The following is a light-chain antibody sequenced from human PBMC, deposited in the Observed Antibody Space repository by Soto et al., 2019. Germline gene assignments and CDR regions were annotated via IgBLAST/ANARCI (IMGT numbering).Light chain of an antibody. CDR1: QSVSSSS. J-gene: IGKJ2*01. V-gene: IGKV3-20*01. Sequence: EIVLTQSPGTLSLSPGERATLSCRASQSVSSSSLAWHQQKPGQSPRLLIYGASSRATGIPDRFSGSWSGTDFTLTISRLEPADFAVYYWQQYGSYSPMYTCGQGTKLEIE. CDR2: GAS. CDR3: QQYGSYSPMYT.